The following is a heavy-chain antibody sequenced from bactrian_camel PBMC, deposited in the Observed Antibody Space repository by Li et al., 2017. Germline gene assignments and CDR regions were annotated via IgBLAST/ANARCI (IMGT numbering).Heavy chain of an antibody. CDR1: GYTYSQNY. Sequence: VQLVESGGGSVQAGGSLRLSCAASGYTYSQNYMAWFRQAPGKEREVVATLDSDGSTTYSDSVKGRFIISEDSAKHTLYLQVNALKPEDTAMYYCAAVSTGPCLSVISRGSPQRGDFQFWGQGTQVTVS. CDR3: AAVSTGPCLSVISRGSPQRGDFQF. J-gene: IGHJ4*01. V-gene: IGHV3S53*01. CDR2: LDSDGST. D-gene: IGHD7*01.